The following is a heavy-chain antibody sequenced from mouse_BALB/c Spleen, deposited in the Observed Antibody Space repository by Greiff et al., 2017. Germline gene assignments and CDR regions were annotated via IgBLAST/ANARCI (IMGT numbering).Heavy chain of an antibody. CDR2: ISYSGST. CDR1: GYSITSDYA. J-gene: IGHJ4*01. CDR3: AREDFYAMDY. Sequence: EVKLVESGPGLVKPSQSLSLTCTVTGYSITSDYAWNWIRQFPGNKLEWMGYISYSGSTSYNPSLKSRISITRDTSKNQFFLQLNSVTTEDTATYYCAREDFYAMDYWGQGTSVTVSS. V-gene: IGHV3-2*02.